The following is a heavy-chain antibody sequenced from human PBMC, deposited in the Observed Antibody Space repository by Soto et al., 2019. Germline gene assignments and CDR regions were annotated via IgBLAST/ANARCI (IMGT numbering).Heavy chain of an antibody. J-gene: IGHJ3*02. Sequence: EVQLLESGGGLVQPGGSLRLSFAPSGFTFGNYFLTWFGRPQGKGREWVSTISYSADKTFYADSVKGRFTISRDNSRDTLFLQMNSLRADDAAVYYCARRARTATTNWGAFDIWGQGTMVTVSS. D-gene: IGHD1-7*01. V-gene: IGHV3-23*01. CDR3: ARRARTATTNWGAFDI. CDR2: ISYSADKT. CDR1: GFTFGNYF.